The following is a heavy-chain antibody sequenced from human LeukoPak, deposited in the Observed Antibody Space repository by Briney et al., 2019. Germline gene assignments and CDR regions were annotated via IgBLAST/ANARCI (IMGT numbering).Heavy chain of an antibody. Sequence: GGSLRLSCAASGFTFSSYAMHWVRQAPGKGLEWVAVISYGGSNKYYADSVKGRFTISRDNSKNTLYLQMNSLRAEDTAVYYCARGPLYCSSTSCYSGYGMDVWGQGTTVTVSS. V-gene: IGHV3-30-3*01. D-gene: IGHD2-2*01. CDR3: ARGPLYCSSTSCYSGYGMDV. J-gene: IGHJ6*02. CDR1: GFTFSSYA. CDR2: ISYGGSNK.